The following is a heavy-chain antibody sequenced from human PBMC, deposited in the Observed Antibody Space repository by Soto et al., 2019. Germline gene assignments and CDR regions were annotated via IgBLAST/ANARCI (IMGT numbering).Heavy chain of an antibody. J-gene: IGHJ4*02. D-gene: IGHD1-26*01. CDR2: IYYSGST. CDR3: ASKPSGSYWAGYFDY. V-gene: IGHV4-31*03. Sequence: SETLSLTCTVSGGSISSGGYYWSWIRQHPGKGLEWIGYIYYSGSTYYNPSLKSRVTISVDTSKNQFSLKLSSVTAADTAVYYCASKPSGSYWAGYFDYWGQGTLVTVSS. CDR1: GGSISSGGYY.